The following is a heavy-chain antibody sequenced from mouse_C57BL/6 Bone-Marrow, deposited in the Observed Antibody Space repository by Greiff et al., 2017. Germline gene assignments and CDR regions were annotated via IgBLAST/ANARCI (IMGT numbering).Heavy chain of an antibody. CDR2: LNPGSGYT. D-gene: IGHD2-5*01. Sequence: QVQLQQSGAELARPGASVQMSCKASGYTFTSYTMHWVKQRPGPGLEWIGYLNPGSGYTKYNQKFQDKATLTADKSSSTAYMQLSSLTSADSAVYYCARGQYSNYVFAYWGQGTLVTVSA. CDR1: GYTFTSYT. V-gene: IGHV1-4*01. J-gene: IGHJ3*01. CDR3: ARGQYSNYVFAY.